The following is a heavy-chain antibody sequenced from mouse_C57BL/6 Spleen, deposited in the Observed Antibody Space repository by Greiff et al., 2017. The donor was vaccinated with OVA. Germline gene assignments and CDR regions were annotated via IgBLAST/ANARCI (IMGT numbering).Heavy chain of an antibody. Sequence: EVMLVESGGGLVQPGGSLKLSCAASGFTFSDYYMYWVRQTPEKRLEWVAYISNGGGSTYYPDTVKGRFTISRDNAKNTLYLQMSRLKSEDTAMYYCARQDSSGYVYYYAMDYWGQGTSVTVSS. D-gene: IGHD3-2*02. CDR3: ARQDSSGYVYYYAMDY. CDR2: ISNGGGST. J-gene: IGHJ4*01. CDR1: GFTFSDYY. V-gene: IGHV5-12*01.